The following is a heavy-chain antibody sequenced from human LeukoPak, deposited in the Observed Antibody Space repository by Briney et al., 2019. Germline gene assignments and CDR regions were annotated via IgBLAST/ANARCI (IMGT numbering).Heavy chain of an antibody. CDR2: VGGIGTNT. CDR1: GFTFGNYA. J-gene: IGHJ6*02. Sequence: PGGSLRLSCVASGFTFGNYAMTWVRQAPGKGLEWVSHVGGIGTNTYYADSLKGRFTISRDNSKNTLYLQMNGLRVDDTAVYFCARRPLRYGMDVWGQGTRVTASS. V-gene: IGHV3-23*01. CDR3: ARRPLRYGMDV.